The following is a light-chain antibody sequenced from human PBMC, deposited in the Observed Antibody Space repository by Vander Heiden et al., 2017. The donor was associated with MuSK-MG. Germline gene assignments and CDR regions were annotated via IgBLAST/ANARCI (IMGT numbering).Light chain of an antibody. V-gene: IGKV3-20*01. CDR1: QSVSSSY. CDR3: QQYCNSAAT. J-gene: IGKJ1*01. Sequence: EIVLTQSPGTLSLSPGERATLSCRASQSVSSSYLAWYQHKPGQAPRLLIHGASSRATGIPDRFSGSGSGTDFTLIISRLEPEDFAVYYCQQYCNSAATFGQGTKVETK. CDR2: GAS.